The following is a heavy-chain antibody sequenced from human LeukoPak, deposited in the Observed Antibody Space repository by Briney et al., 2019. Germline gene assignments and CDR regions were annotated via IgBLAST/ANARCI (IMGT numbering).Heavy chain of an antibody. Sequence: PSETLSLTCTVSGDSISSSYYWGWIRQPPGKGLEWIASIFYTGSTYYKPSLKSRVTISVDTSKNQSSLKLSSVTAADTAVYYCARNIDDWGQGTLVTVSS. CDR2: IFYTGST. D-gene: IGHD1/OR15-1a*01. CDR1: GDSISSSYY. J-gene: IGHJ4*02. V-gene: IGHV4-39*01. CDR3: ARNIDD.